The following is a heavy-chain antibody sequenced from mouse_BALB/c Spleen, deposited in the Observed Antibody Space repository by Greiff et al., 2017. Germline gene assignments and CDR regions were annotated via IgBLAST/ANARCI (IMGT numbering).Heavy chain of an antibody. CDR2: IDPENGNT. D-gene: IGHD2-10*02. CDR3: APYGKYGAY. V-gene: IGHV14-1*02. J-gene: IGHJ3*01. Sequence: EVQLQQSGAGLVRPGALVKLSCKASGFNIKDYYMHWVKQRPEQGLEWIGWIDPENGNTIYDPKFQGKASITADTSSNTAYLQLSSLTSEDTAVYYCAPYGKYGAYWGQGTLVTVSA. CDR1: GFNIKDYY.